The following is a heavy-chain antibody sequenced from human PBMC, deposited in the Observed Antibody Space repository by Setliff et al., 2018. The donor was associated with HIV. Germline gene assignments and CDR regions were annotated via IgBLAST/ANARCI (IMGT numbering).Heavy chain of an antibody. D-gene: IGHD3-22*01. CDR1: GFTFTNYA. V-gene: IGHV1-3*03. Sequence: ASVKVSCKASGFTFTNYAIHWVRQAPGQRLEWMGWINVDSGNTKYLQDLQGRVTITKDRSASTAYMEVSNLRSEDMAVYYCARERDSNGYQFDYWGQGTLVTVYS. CDR2: INVDSGNT. CDR3: ARERDSNGYQFDY. J-gene: IGHJ4*02.